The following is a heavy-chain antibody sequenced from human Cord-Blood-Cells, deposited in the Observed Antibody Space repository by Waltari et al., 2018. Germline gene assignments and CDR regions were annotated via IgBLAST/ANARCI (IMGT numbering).Heavy chain of an antibody. CDR3: ATGYYDFWSGFTTNWFDP. CDR1: GYTLTELS. CDR2: FDPEGGET. V-gene: IGHV1-24*01. Sequence: QVQLVQSGAEVKKPGASVKVSCKVSGYTLTELSMHWVRQAPGKGLEWMGGFDPEGGETIYAQKFQGRVTMTEDTSTDTAYMELSSLRSEDTAVYYCATGYYDFWSGFTTNWFDPWGQGTLVTVSS. D-gene: IGHD3-3*01. J-gene: IGHJ5*02.